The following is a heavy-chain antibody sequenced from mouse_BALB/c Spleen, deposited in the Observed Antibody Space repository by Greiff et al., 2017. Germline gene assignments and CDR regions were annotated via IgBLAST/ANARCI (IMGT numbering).Heavy chain of an antibody. Sequence: EVQLVESGGDLVKPGGSLKLSCAASGFTFSSYGMSWVRQTPDKRLEWVATISSGGSYTYYPDSVKGRFTISRDNAKNTLYLQMSSLKSEDTAMYYCARHEAARATFAWFAYWGQGTLVTVSA. CDR1: GFTFSSYG. CDR3: ARHEAARATFAWFAY. V-gene: IGHV5-6*01. D-gene: IGHD3-1*01. J-gene: IGHJ3*01. CDR2: ISSGGSYT.